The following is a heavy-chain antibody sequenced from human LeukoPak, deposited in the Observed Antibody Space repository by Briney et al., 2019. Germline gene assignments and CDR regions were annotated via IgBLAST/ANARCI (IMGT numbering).Heavy chain of an antibody. D-gene: IGHD4-23*01. CDR2: IIPIFGTA. Sequence: SVKVSCKASGGTFSSYAIRWVRQAPGQGLEWMGGIIPIFGTANYAQKFQGRVTITADESTSTAYMELSSLRSEDTAVYYCARSQRELRWFPGDDWGQGTLVTVSS. J-gene: IGHJ4*02. CDR1: GGTFSSYA. CDR3: ARSQRELRWFPGDD. V-gene: IGHV1-69*13.